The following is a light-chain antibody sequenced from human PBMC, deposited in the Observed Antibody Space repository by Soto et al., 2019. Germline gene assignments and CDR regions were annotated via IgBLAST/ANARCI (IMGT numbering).Light chain of an antibody. V-gene: IGLV1-44*01. CDR1: KSNVGSNA. CDR3: AAWDYSLNGRM. J-gene: IGLJ3*02. Sequence: QSVLTQPPSASGTPGQRVTISCSGSKSNVGSNAVSWYHQFPGTAPKLLIYSNNERPSGVPDRFSGSKSGTSASLDIIGLQSEDEGEYYCAAWDYSLNGRMFGGGTKLTVL. CDR2: SNN.